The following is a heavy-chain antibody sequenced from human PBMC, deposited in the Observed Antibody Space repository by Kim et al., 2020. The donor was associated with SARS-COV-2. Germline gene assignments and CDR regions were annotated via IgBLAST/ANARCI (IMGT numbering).Heavy chain of an antibody. V-gene: IGHV3-64*04. D-gene: IGHD2-21*01. CDR3: AKEVGIAKFDY. J-gene: IGHJ4*02. CDR2: T. Sequence: TYYGDSVKGRFTHSRDNSKNTLNLQMNSLRRDDTAMYYWAKEVGIAKFDYWGRGARVDVSS.